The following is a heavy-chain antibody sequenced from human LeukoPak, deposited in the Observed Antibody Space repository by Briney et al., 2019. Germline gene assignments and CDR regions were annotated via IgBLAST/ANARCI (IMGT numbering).Heavy chain of an antibody. J-gene: IGHJ4*02. Sequence: ASVKVSCKASGYTFTGYYIHWVRLAPGQGLEWMGWINPTSGGTHYAQKFQGRVTMTRDTSISTAYMELKSLRSDDTAVYYCAQWLVDFDYWGQGTLVTASS. V-gene: IGHV1-2*02. D-gene: IGHD6-19*01. CDR2: INPTSGGT. CDR1: GYTFTGYY. CDR3: AQWLVDFDY.